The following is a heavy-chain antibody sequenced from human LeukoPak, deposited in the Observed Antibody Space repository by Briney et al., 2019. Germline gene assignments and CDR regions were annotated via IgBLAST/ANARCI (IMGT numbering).Heavy chain of an antibody. CDR1: GYSFTSYW. V-gene: IGHV5-51*01. CDR3: ARSGYCSSTSCYKGYYYYYGMDV. CDR2: IYPGDSDT. J-gene: IGHJ6*02. Sequence: GESLKISCKGSGYSFTSYWIGWVRQMPGKGLEWMGIIYPGDSDTRYSPSFQGQVTISADKSISTAHLQWSSLKASDTAMYYCARSGYCSSTSCYKGYYYYYGMDVWGQGTTVTVSS. D-gene: IGHD2-2*02.